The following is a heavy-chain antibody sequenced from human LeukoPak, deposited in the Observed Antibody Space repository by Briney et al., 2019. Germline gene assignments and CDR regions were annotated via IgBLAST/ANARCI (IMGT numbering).Heavy chain of an antibody. D-gene: IGHD6-19*01. CDR3: AKGPGVAGTDYFDY. CDR2: ISGSGGST. V-gene: IGHV3-23*01. J-gene: IGHJ4*02. CDR1: GFTFKSYA. Sequence: PGGSLRLSCAASGFTFKSYAMSWVRQAPGKGLEWVSSISGSGGSTQYADSVKGRFTISRDNSKNTLYLQMNSLRAEDTAVYYCAKGPGVAGTDYFDYWGQGTLVTVSS.